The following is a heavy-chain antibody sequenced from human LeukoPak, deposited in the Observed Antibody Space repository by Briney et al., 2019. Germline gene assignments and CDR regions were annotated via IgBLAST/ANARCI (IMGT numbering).Heavy chain of an antibody. D-gene: IGHD3-22*01. CDR3: AREQRDYYDSSGARGGSDY. CDR1: GYTFTSYG. Sequence: ASVKVSCKASGYTFTSYGISWVRQAPGEELEWRGWISSYNGNTNYAQKLQGRVTMTTDTSTSTAYMELRSLRSDDTAVYYCAREQRDYYDSSGARGGSDYWGQGTLVTVSS. V-gene: IGHV1-18*01. CDR2: ISSYNGNT. J-gene: IGHJ4*02.